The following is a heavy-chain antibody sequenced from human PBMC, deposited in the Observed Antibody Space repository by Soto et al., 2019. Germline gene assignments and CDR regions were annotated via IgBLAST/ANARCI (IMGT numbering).Heavy chain of an antibody. D-gene: IGHD6-25*01. CDR1: GGSISSYY. Sequence: QVQLQESGPGLVKPSETLSLTCTVSGGSISSYYWSWIRQPPGKGLEWIGYIYYSGSTNYNPSLXSXGXIXXDPSKYLVPLKVTSVPAADMDVYYSARRYGSGFDYRGQGTLGTVSS. J-gene: IGHJ4*02. CDR3: ARRYGSGFDY. CDR2: IYYSGST. V-gene: IGHV4-59*01.